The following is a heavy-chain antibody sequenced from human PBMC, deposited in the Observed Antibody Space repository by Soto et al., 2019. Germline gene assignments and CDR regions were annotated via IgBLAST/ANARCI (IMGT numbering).Heavy chain of an antibody. CDR1: GGSISSYY. CDR3: AREGSSSSWYARGAFDI. V-gene: IGHV4-59*01. J-gene: IGHJ3*02. Sequence: QVQLQESGPGLVKPSETLSLTCTVSGGSISSYYWSWIRQPPGKGLEWIGYIYYSGSTNYNPSLKTRVTMAVATSKNQLSRQLCSVTAADTAVYYCAREGSSSSWYARGAFDIWGQGTMVTVSS. D-gene: IGHD6-13*01. CDR2: IYYSGST.